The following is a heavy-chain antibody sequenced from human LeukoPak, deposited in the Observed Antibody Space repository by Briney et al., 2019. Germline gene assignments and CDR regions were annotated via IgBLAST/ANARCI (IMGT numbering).Heavy chain of an antibody. Sequence: SETLSLTCTVSGGSISSYYWSWIRQPAGKGLEWIGRIYTSGSTNYNPSLKSRVTMSVDTSKNQFSLKLSSVTAADTAVYYCAREPSSVVVPAAVDYWGQGTLVTVSS. CDR2: IYTSGST. CDR1: GGSISSYY. J-gene: IGHJ4*02. CDR3: AREPSSVVVPAAVDY. V-gene: IGHV4-4*07. D-gene: IGHD2-2*01.